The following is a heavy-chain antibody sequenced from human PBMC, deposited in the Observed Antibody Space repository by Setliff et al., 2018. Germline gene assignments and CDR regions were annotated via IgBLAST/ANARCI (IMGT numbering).Heavy chain of an antibody. CDR2: INPNSGGT. CDR1: GYTFTGYY. V-gene: IGHV1-2*02. CDR3: ARGGGSSSWYDAFDI. Sequence: ASVKVSCKASGYTFTGYYMHWVRQAPGQGLEWMGWINPNSGGTNYAQKFQVRVTMTRDTSISTAYMELSRLRSDDTAVYYCARGGGSSSWYDAFDIWGQGTMVTVSS. J-gene: IGHJ3*02. D-gene: IGHD6-13*01.